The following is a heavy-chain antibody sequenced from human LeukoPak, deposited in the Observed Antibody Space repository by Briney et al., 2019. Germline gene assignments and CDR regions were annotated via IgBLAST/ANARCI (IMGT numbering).Heavy chain of an antibody. CDR1: GFTFSSYG. CDR2: IWYDGSNK. CDR3: ARAMQGKYSGSHAFDY. V-gene: IGHV3-33*01. J-gene: IGHJ4*02. D-gene: IGHD1-26*01. Sequence: GRSLRLSCAASGFTFSSYGMHWVRQAPGKGLEWVAVIWYDGSNKYYADSVKGRFTISRDNSKNTLYLQMNSLRAEDTAVYYCARAMQGKYSGSHAFDYWGQGTLVTVSS.